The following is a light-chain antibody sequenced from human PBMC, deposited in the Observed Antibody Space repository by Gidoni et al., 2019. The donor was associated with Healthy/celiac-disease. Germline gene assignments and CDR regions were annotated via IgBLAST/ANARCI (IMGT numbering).Light chain of an antibody. CDR3: QQRSNWPSLT. J-gene: IGKJ4*01. CDR2: DAS. Sequence: EIVLTQSPATLSLSPGERATLSCRASQSVSSYLAWYQQKPGQAPRLLIYDASNRATGIPARFSGSGSGTDFTLTISSLEPEDFAVYYCQQRSNWPSLTFGGETKVKIK. CDR1: QSVSSY. V-gene: IGKV3-11*01.